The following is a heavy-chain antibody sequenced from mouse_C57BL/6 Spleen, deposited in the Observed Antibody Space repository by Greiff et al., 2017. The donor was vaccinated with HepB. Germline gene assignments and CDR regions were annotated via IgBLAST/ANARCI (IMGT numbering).Heavy chain of an antibody. V-gene: IGHV1-26*01. J-gene: IGHJ3*01. CDR1: GYTFTDYY. CDR3: ARGAWDGYYGFAY. CDR2: INPNNGGT. D-gene: IGHD2-3*01. Sequence: VQLQQSGPELVKPGASVKISCKASGYTFTDYYMNWVKQSHGKSLEWIGDINPNNGGTSYNQKFKGKATLTVDKSSSTAYMELRSLTSEDSAVYYCARGAWDGYYGFAYWGQGTLVTVSA.